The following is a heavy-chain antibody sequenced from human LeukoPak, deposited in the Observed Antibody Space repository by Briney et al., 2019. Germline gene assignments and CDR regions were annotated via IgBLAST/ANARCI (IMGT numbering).Heavy chain of an antibody. J-gene: IGHJ3*02. V-gene: IGHV6-1*01. CDR1: RDSVSSNSAA. CDR3: ARDRAGIYSYGSGSYYKRADAFDI. D-gene: IGHD3-10*01. CDR2: TYYRSKWYN. Sequence: SQTLSLTCAISRDSVSSNSAAWNWIRQSPSRGLEWLGRTYYRSKWYNDYAVSVKSRITINPDTSKNQFSLQLNSVTPEDTAVYYCARDRAGIYSYGSGSYYKRADAFDIWGQGTMVTVSS.